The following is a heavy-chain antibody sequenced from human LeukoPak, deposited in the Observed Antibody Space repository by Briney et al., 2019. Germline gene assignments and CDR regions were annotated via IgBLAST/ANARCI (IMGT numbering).Heavy chain of an antibody. D-gene: IGHD3-22*01. V-gene: IGHV1-2*02. Sequence: EASVKVSCKASGYTFTDFYMHWVRQAPGQGLEWMGWINPNSGDTNYAQKFQGGVTMTRDTSISTAYMELIRLTSDDTAMYYCAKEVVITRNWFDPWGQGTLVTVSS. CDR1: GYTFTDFY. CDR2: INPNSGDT. J-gene: IGHJ5*02. CDR3: AKEVVITRNWFDP.